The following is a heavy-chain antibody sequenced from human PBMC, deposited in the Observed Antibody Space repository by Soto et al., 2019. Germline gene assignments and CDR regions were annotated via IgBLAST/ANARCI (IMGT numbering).Heavy chain of an antibody. V-gene: IGHV4-61*01. D-gene: IGHD1-1*01. Sequence: PSETLSLTCTVSGGSVSSNSYYWSGIRHPPGEGLEWIGYIYHDGSTNHNPSLKSRVTISVHATKTQFSLKLSSVTAADTAVYYCAREFGCGNGRRYYYRGLDVWGQGTMVTVSS. CDR1: GGSVSSNSYY. CDR3: AREFGCGNGRRYYYRGLDV. CDR2: IYHDGST. J-gene: IGHJ6*02.